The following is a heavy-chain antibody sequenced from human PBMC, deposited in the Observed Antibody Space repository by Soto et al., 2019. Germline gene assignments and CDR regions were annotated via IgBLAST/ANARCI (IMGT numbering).Heavy chain of an antibody. J-gene: IGHJ4*02. Sequence: SETLSLTCTVSGGSMNSYSWSWIRQPPGKGLEWIGFIYYSGSTNCDPSLKSRVTMSIDTSKNQFSLKLTSVTAADTAVYYCARGDSNSWSDYWGQGTLVTVSS. D-gene: IGHD6-13*01. CDR3: ARGDSNSWSDY. CDR1: GGSMNSYS. CDR2: IYYSGST. V-gene: IGHV4-59*01.